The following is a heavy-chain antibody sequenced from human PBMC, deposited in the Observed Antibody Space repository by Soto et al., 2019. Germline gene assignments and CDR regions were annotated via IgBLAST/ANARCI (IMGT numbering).Heavy chain of an antibody. D-gene: IGHD3-3*01. CDR1: VGSISVANNY. V-gene: IGHV4-31*03. CDR2: IFYTGTT. J-gene: IGHJ4*02. CDR3: ARDAGPTIFGVVINY. Sequence: SETLSVTCSVSVGSISVANNYWNWIRQHPGKGLEWIGYIFYTGTTYYNPSLKSRVTISVDTSENKFSLKLTSVTAEDTAVYYCARDAGPTIFGVVINYWGQGTMVTVSS.